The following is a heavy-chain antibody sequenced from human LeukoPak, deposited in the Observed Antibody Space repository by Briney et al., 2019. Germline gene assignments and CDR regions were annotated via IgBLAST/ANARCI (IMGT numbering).Heavy chain of an antibody. D-gene: IGHD3-3*01. J-gene: IGHJ5*02. Sequence: SQTLSLTCAISGDSVSSNSAAWNWIRQSPSRGLEWLGRTYYRSKWYNDYAVSVESRITINPDTSKNQFSLQLNSVTPEDTAVYYCARVITIFGVVNDWFDPWGQGTLVTVSS. CDR1: GDSVSSNSAA. V-gene: IGHV6-1*01. CDR3: ARVITIFGVVNDWFDP. CDR2: TYYRSKWYN.